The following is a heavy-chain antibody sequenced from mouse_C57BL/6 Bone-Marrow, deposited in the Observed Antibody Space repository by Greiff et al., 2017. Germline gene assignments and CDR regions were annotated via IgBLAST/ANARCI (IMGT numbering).Heavy chain of an antibody. CDR1: GFTFSDYY. D-gene: IGHD4-1*01. J-gene: IGHJ3*01. Sequence: EVKLMESGGGLVQPGGSLKLSCAASGFTFSDYYMYWVRQTPEKRLEWVAYISNGGGSTYYPDTVKGRFTISRDNAKNTLYLQMSRLKSEDTAMYYCARQNWAWFAYWGQGTLVTVSA. CDR2: ISNGGGST. CDR3: ARQNWAWFAY. V-gene: IGHV5-12*01.